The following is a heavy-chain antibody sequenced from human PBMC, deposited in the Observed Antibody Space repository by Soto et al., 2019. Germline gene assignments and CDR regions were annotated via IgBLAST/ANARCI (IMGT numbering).Heavy chain of an antibody. CDR1: GFTVSSNY. CDR3: ARGRRPYYPGIVVVPAAPLGWFDP. J-gene: IGHJ5*02. CDR2: IYSGGST. V-gene: IGHV3-66*01. Sequence: GGSLRLSCAASGFTVSSNYMSWVRQAPGKGLEWVSVIYSGGSTYYADSVKGRFTISRDNSKNTLYLQMNSLRAEDTAVYYCARGRRPYYPGIVVVPAAPLGWFDPWGQGTLVTVSS. D-gene: IGHD2-2*01.